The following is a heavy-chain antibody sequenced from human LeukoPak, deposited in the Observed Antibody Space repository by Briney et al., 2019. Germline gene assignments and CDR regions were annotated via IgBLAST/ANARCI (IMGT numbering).Heavy chain of an antibody. D-gene: IGHD3-10*01. CDR2: IYYSGNT. Sequence: SSETLSLTCTVSGDFISSSSHYWGWIRQPPGKGLEWIGSIYYSGNTYYNPSLKSRVTMSVDTSKNQFSLKLSSVTAADTAIYYCPTMSGTRVRGLVDNYYFDYWGQGTLVTVSS. CDR1: GDFISSSSHY. V-gene: IGHV4-39*01. CDR3: PTMSGTRVRGLVDNYYFDY. J-gene: IGHJ4*02.